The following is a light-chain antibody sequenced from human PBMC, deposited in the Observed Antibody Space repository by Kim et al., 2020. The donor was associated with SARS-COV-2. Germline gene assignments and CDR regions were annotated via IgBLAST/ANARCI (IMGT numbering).Light chain of an antibody. CDR3: CSHGV. V-gene: IGLV2-23*02. CDR1: SSDVGSYNL. Sequence: VSGSPGQSITISCTGTSSDVGSYNLVSWYQQHPGKAPKLMIYEVSKRPSGVSNRFSGSKSGNTASLTISGLQAEDEGDYYCCSHGVFGGGTKLTVL. J-gene: IGLJ2*01. CDR2: EVS.